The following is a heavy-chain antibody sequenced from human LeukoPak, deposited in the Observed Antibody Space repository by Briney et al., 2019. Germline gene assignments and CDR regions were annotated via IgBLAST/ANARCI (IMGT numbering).Heavy chain of an antibody. CDR2: ISYDGSNK. J-gene: IGHJ4*02. CDR1: GFTFSSYA. D-gene: IGHD2-21*02. CDR3: ARPPFSVVVTAISVYFDY. Sequence: PGRSLRPSCAASGFTFSSYAMHWVRQAPGKGLEWVAVISYDGSNKYYADSVKGRFTISRDNSKNTLYLQMNSLRAEDTAVYYCARPPFSVVVTAISVYFDYWGQGTLVTVSS. V-gene: IGHV3-30-3*01.